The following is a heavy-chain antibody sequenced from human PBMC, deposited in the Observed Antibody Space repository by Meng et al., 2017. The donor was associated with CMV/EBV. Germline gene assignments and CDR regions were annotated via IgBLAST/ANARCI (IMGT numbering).Heavy chain of an antibody. D-gene: IGHD3-9*01. Sequence: SETLSLTCTVSGGSISSYYWSWIRQPPGKGLEWIGYIYYSGSTNYNPSLKSRVTISVDTSKNQFSLKLSSVTAADTAVYYCARERVLYYDILTGWSGYYGMDVWGQGTTVTVSS. CDR2: IYYSGST. CDR3: ARERVLYYDILTGWSGYYGMDV. J-gene: IGHJ6*02. CDR1: GGSISSYY. V-gene: IGHV4-59*01.